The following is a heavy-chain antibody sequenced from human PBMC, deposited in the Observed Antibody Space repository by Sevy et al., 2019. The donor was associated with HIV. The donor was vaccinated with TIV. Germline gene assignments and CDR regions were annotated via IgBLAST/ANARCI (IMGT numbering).Heavy chain of an antibody. V-gene: IGHV3-15*01. CDR2: IKSKTDGGTA. CDR1: GFTFNYAW. J-gene: IGHJ6*02. CDR3: ASVVKNDFWDGHVNYYGLDV. D-gene: IGHD3-3*01. Sequence: GGSLRLSCAASGFTFNYAWMSWVRQAPGKGLEWVGRIKSKTDGGTADYAAHVKGRFTISRDDSESTLYLQMNSLKTEDPAVYYCASVVKNDFWDGHVNYYGLDVWGQGTTVTVSS.